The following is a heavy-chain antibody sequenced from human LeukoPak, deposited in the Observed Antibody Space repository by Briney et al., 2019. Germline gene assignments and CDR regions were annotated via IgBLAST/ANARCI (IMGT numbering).Heavy chain of an antibody. Sequence: PGRSLRLSCAASGFTFSRLGMHWVRQAPGKGLEGVVVIWYDGSNKYYEDFVKGRFTISRDNSQNTLYLQMNSLRVEDTAVYYCARANYGSGSNYYYGLDVWGEGTTVTVSS. J-gene: IGHJ6*04. CDR3: ARANYGSGSNYYYGLDV. CDR1: GFTFSRLG. D-gene: IGHD3-10*01. V-gene: IGHV3-33*01. CDR2: IWYDGSNK.